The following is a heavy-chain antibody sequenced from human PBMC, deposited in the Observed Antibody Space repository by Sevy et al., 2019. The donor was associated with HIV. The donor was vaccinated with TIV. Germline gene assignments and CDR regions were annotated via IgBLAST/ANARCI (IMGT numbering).Heavy chain of an antibody. CDR2: IYTSGST. Sequence: SETLSLTCTVSGCSISSGSYYWSWIRQPAGKGLEWIGRIYTSGSTNYNPSLKSRVTISVDTSKNQFSLKLSSVTAADTAVYYCARESGDCSSTSCYEGVFDYWGQGTLVTVSS. CDR1: GCSISSGSYY. V-gene: IGHV4-61*02. CDR3: ARESGDCSSTSCYEGVFDY. J-gene: IGHJ4*02. D-gene: IGHD2-2*01.